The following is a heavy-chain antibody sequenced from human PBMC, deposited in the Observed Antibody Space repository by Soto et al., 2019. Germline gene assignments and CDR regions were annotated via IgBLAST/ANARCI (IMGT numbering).Heavy chain of an antibody. J-gene: IGHJ6*02. V-gene: IGHV4-31*11. D-gene: IGHD1-7*01. CDR1: GGSISSGGYY. CDR2: IYYSGST. CDR3: ARDRGGYNWNSYYYYGMDV. Sequence: SETLSLTCAVSGGSISSGGYYWSWIRQHPGKGLEWIGYIYYSGSTYYNPSLKSRVTISVDTSKNQFSLKLSSVTAADTAVYYCARDRGGYNWNSYYYYGMDVWGQGTTVTVSS.